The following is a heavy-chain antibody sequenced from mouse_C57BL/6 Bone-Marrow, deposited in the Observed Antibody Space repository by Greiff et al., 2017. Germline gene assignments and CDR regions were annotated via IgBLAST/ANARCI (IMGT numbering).Heavy chain of an antibody. Sequence: VQLQQSGPELVKPGASVKLSCKASGYTFTSYDINWVKQRPGQGLEWIGWIYPRDGSTKYNEKFKGKATLTVDTSSSTAYMELHSLTSEDSAVYFCAREDAYDYDYWYFDVWGTGTTVTVSS. D-gene: IGHD2-4*01. CDR1: GYTFTSYD. CDR3: AREDAYDYDYWYFDV. CDR2: IYPRDGST. J-gene: IGHJ1*03. V-gene: IGHV1-85*01.